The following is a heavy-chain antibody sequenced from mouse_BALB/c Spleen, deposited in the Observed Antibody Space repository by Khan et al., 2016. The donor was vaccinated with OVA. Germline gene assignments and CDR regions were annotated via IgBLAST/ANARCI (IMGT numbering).Heavy chain of an antibody. CDR2: IFPGSDTS. CDR1: GYTFTDYI. D-gene: IGHD2-12*01. J-gene: IGHJ3*01. CDR3: GRGSYSAFAY. V-gene: IGHV1-77*01. Sequence: QVQLQQSGPELVKPGASLKVSCKASGYTFTDYIIGWVKQSTRQGLEWIGDIFPGSDTSYYNEKFKDKATLTVDKSANTAYMQLSSLTSEDAAVYFCGRGSYSAFAYWGLGTLVTVSA.